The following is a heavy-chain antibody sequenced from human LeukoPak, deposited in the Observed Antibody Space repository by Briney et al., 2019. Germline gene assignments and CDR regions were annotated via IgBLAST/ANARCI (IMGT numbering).Heavy chain of an antibody. J-gene: IGHJ4*02. V-gene: IGHV4-34*01. CDR2: INHSGST. CDR1: GFTFSSYA. D-gene: IGHD6-13*01. CDR3: ARGDGRQQLVLVY. Sequence: PGGSLRLSCAASGFTFSSYAMSWVRQSPGKGLEWIGEINHSGSTNYSPSLKSRVTISVDTSKNQFSLKLSSVTAADTAVYYCARGDGRQQLVLVYWGQGTLVTVSS.